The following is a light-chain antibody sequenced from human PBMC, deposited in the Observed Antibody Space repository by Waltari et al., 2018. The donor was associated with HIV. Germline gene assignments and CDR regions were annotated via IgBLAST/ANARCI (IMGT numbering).Light chain of an antibody. CDR1: SNDVGAYGF. CDR2: HVI. CDR3: SSYAGSYIWV. J-gene: IGLJ3*02. V-gene: IGLV2-11*01. Sequence: QSALTQPRSVSGSPGQSVTISCTGTSNDVGAYGFVSWYQQHPGKAPSLMIFHVIRRPSWVPDRFSGAKSGSTASLTISGLQAEDEADYYCSSYAGSYIWVFGGGTKLTVL.